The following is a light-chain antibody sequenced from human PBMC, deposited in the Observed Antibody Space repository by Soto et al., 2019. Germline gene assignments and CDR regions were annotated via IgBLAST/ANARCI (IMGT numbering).Light chain of an antibody. CDR2: GAS. Sequence: EIVMAQSPATLSVSPGERATLSCRASQSVRSNLAWYQQKPGQAPRLLIYGASTRATGIPARFSGSGSGTEFTLTISSLQSEDFAVYYCQQYTNWPLTFGGGTKVDIK. CDR1: QSVRSN. V-gene: IGKV3-15*01. CDR3: QQYTNWPLT. J-gene: IGKJ4*01.